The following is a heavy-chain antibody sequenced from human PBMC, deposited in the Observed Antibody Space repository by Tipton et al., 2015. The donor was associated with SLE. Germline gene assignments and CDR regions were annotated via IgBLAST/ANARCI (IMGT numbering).Heavy chain of an antibody. J-gene: IGHJ4*02. CDR3: VGDGDHYDFDF. CDR1: GFTFSSYW. V-gene: IGHV3-74*01. CDR2: IKGDGSVI. Sequence: SLRLSCAASGFTFSSYWMHWVRQAPGKGLVWVSRIKGDGSVIHYADSVQGRFTISRDDAKNTLHLQMNSLRAEDTAVYYCVGDGDHYDFDFWGQGTLVTVSS. D-gene: IGHD4-17*01.